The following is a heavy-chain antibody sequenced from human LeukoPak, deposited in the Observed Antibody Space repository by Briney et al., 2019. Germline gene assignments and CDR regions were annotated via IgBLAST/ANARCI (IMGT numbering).Heavy chain of an antibody. CDR1: GFTFSSYS. V-gene: IGHV3-48*01. CDR3: ARLFIAAAGTWFDP. D-gene: IGHD6-13*01. CDR2: ISSSSSTI. J-gene: IGHJ5*02. Sequence: PGGSLRLSCAASGFTFSSYSMNWVRQAPGKGLEWVSYISSSSSTIYYADSVKGRFTISRDNAKNSLYLQMNSLRAEDTAVYYCARLFIAAAGTWFDPWGQGTLVTVSS.